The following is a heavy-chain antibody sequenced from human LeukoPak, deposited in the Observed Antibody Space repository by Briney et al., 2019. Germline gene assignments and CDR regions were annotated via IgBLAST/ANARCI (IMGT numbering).Heavy chain of an antibody. CDR3: ASLVGSSWSWARGGPFDY. V-gene: IGHV1-69*13. Sequence: ASVKVSCKASGGTFSSYAISWVQQAPGQGLEWMGGIIPIFGTANYAQKFQGRVTITADESTSTAYMELSSLRSEDTAVYYCASLVGSSWSWARGGPFDYWGQGTLVTVSS. CDR1: GGTFSSYA. J-gene: IGHJ4*02. D-gene: IGHD6-13*01. CDR2: IIPIFGTA.